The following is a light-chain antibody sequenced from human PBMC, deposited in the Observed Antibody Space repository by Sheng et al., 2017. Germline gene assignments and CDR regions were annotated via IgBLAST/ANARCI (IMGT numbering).Light chain of an antibody. CDR2: GAS. Sequence: VMTQSPATLYLSPGESATLSCRANESLSHYLGWYQQQPGQAPRLLIYGASIRAAGIPDRFSASGSGSDFTLTISRLEPEDFAVYHCQLYGRHGRTFGQGTKVEVK. J-gene: IGKJ1*01. V-gene: IGKV3-20*01. CDR1: ESLSHY. CDR3: QLYGRHGRT.